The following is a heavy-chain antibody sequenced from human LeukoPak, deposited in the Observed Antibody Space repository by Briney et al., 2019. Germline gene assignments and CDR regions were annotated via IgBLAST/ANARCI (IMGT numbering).Heavy chain of an antibody. CDR3: ARTCSSTSCSLVGMDV. J-gene: IGHJ6*02. Sequence: SETLSLTCTVSGGSISSYYWSWIRQPPGKGLEWIGYIYYSGSTNYNPSLKSRVTISVDTSKNQFSLKLSSVTAADTAVYYCARTCSSTSCSLVGMDVWGRGTTVTVSS. CDR2: IYYSGST. V-gene: IGHV4-59*08. CDR1: GGSISSYY. D-gene: IGHD2-2*01.